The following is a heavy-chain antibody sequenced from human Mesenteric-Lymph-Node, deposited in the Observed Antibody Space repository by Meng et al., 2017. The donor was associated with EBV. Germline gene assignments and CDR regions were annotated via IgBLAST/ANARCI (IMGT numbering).Heavy chain of an antibody. CDR1: CGSISSGDYY. CDR2: IYYSGST. V-gene: IGHV4-30-4*01. Sequence: VQLQESGPGLVKPSQTLSLTCTVSCGSISSGDYYWSWIRQPPGKGLEWIGYIYYSGSTHYNPSLKSRVTISVDTSKNQFSLKVSSVTAADTAVYYCARQATGYCSGGSCYSGSIFDYWGQGTLVTVAS. D-gene: IGHD2-15*01. J-gene: IGHJ4*02. CDR3: ARQATGYCSGGSCYSGSIFDY.